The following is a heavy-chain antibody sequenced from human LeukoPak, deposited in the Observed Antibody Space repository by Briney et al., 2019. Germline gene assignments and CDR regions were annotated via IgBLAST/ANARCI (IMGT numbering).Heavy chain of an antibody. CDR1: GFTFTMFG. J-gene: IGHJ4*02. V-gene: IGHV3-21*01. CDR3: AREGTLNY. Sequence: GGSLRLSCAAPGFTFTMFGMNWVRQAPGKGLEWVSSISSSSSYIYYADSVKGRFTISRDNAKNSLYLQMNSLRAEDTAVYYCAREGTLNYWGQGTLVTVSS. D-gene: IGHD1-1*01. CDR2: ISSSSSYI.